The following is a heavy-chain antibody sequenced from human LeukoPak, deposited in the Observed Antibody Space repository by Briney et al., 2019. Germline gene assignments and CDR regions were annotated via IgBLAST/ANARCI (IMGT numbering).Heavy chain of an antibody. CDR3: ARDLGSYPGILFY. J-gene: IGHJ4*02. CDR1: GGSISRYY. CDR2: IYYSGST. D-gene: IGHD1-26*01. V-gene: IGHV4-59*01. Sequence: SDTLSLICTVCGGSISRYYWSWIRQPPGKGLEWIGYIYYSGSTNYNPSLKSRVTISVDKSKDQFSLKLSYVTAADTAVYYCARDLGSYPGILFYWAQGTLVSVSS.